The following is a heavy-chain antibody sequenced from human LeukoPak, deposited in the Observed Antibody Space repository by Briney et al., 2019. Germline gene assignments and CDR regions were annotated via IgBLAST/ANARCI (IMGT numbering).Heavy chain of an antibody. CDR1: GYIFTSNY. D-gene: IGHD4-17*01. V-gene: IGHV1-46*04. CDR3: ARDTDYGDDSWFDP. Sequence: GASVKVSCKASGYIFTSNYIHWVRQAPGQGLEWMGIINPSGGSTNYAQKLQGGVTMTRDTSTSTVYMELSSLRSEDTAVYYCARDTDYGDDSWFDPWGQGTLVTVSS. CDR2: INPSGGST. J-gene: IGHJ5*02.